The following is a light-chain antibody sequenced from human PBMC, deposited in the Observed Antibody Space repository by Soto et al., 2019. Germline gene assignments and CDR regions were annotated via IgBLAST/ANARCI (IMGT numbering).Light chain of an antibody. CDR3: QQSDSYPVT. J-gene: IGKJ5*01. Sequence: DIPMTQSPSSLSASAGDRVTITSRASQGISNFLAWFQQKPGKAPKSLIHEASTLQSGVPSKISGSGWGIDFTLTINNLQPEDSGTYYCQQSDSYPVTFGQGTRLEI. CDR2: EAS. CDR1: QGISNF. V-gene: IGKV1-16*02.